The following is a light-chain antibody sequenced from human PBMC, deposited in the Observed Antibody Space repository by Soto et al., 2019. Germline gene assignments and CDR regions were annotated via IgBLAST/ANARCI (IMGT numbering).Light chain of an antibody. CDR1: QSISSY. CDR2: PAS. J-gene: IGKJ4*01. CDR3: QQRYSTPPLT. Sequence: DIQMTQSPSSLSASVGDRVTITCRASQSISSYLNWYQQKPGKAPKRLIYPASSLQSGVPSRFSGSGSGTYFTLTISSLQPEDFATYYCQQRYSTPPLTFGGGTKVEIK. V-gene: IGKV1-39*01.